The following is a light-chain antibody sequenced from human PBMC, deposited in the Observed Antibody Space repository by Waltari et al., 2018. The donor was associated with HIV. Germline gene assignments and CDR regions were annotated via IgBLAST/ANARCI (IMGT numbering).Light chain of an antibody. V-gene: IGLV2-23*02. Sequence: ALDPAASRSGSPGQSITLYFTGTTTDVASYYIVSWYPHHPGKAPKVMIYAVTKRPSGVSDRFSGSKSGNTASLTISGLQAEDEADYYCCSYAGTSTYVFGTGTKVTVL. J-gene: IGLJ1*01. CDR3: CSYAGTSTYV. CDR2: AVT. CDR1: TTDVASYYI.